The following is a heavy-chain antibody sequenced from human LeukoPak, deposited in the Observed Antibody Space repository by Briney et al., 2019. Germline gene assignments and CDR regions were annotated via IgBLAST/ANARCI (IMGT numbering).Heavy chain of an antibody. CDR1: GGSISSYY. D-gene: IGHD5-18*01. V-gene: IGHV4-59*08. J-gene: IGHJ4*02. CDR2: IYYSGST. CDR3: ARGYSYGYFDY. Sequence: SETLSLTCTVSGGSISSYYWSWIRQPPGKGLEWIGYIYYSGSTNYNPSLKSRVTISIDTTKNQFSLKLSSVTAADTAVYYCARGYSYGYFDYWGQGTLVTVSS.